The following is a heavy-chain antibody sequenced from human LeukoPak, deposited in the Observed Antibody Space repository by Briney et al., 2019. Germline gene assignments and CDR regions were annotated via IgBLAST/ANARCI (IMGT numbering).Heavy chain of an antibody. CDR2: INAGNGNT. V-gene: IGHV1-3*01. CDR3: ARGPTILYVDTAMVVDY. J-gene: IGHJ4*02. Sequence: ASVKVSCKASGYTFTSYAMHWVRQAPGQRLEWMGWINAGNGNTKYSQKFQGRVTITRDTSASTAYMELSSLRSEDTAVYYCARGPTILYVDTAMVVDYWGQGTLVTVSS. CDR1: GYTFTSYA. D-gene: IGHD5-18*01.